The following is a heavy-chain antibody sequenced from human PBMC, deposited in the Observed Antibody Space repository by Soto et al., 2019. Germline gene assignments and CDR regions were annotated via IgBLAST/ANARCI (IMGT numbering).Heavy chain of an antibody. Sequence: QVQLVQSGAEVKKPGSSVKVSCKASGGTFSSYAISWVRQAPGQGLEWMGGIIPIFGTANYAQKFQGRVTITADESTSTAYMELISLRSEDTAVYYCARGIGYCISTSCVGFDYWGQGTLVTVSS. V-gene: IGHV1-69*12. CDR1: GGTFSSYA. J-gene: IGHJ4*02. CDR2: IIPIFGTA. D-gene: IGHD2-2*01. CDR3: ARGIGYCISTSCVGFDY.